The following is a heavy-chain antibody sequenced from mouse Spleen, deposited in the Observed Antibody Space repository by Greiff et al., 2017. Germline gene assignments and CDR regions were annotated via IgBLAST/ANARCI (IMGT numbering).Heavy chain of an antibody. D-gene: IGHD2-10*01. Sequence: EVQVVESGGGLVKPGGSLKLSCAASGFTFSSYAMSWVRQTPEKRLEWVATISSGGSYTYYPDSVKGRFTISRDNAKNTLYLQMSSLRSEDTAMYYCARPAYYGNLYAMDYWGQGTSVTVSS. V-gene: IGHV5-9-3*01. J-gene: IGHJ4*01. CDR2: ISSGGSYT. CDR1: GFTFSSYA. CDR3: ARPAYYGNLYAMDY.